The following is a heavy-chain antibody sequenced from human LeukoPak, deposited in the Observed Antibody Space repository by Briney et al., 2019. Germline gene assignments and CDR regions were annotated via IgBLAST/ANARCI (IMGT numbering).Heavy chain of an antibody. D-gene: IGHD6-19*01. CDR2: ISSSSSYI. V-gene: IGHV3-21*01. CDR1: GFTFSSYG. CDR3: ARGLQYSSGWTDAFDI. Sequence: PGGSLRLSCAASGFTFSSYGMNWVRQAPGKGLEWVSSISSSSSYIYYADSVKGRFTISRDNAKNSLYLQMNSLRAEDTAVYYCARGLQYSSGWTDAFDIWGQGTMVTVSS. J-gene: IGHJ3*02.